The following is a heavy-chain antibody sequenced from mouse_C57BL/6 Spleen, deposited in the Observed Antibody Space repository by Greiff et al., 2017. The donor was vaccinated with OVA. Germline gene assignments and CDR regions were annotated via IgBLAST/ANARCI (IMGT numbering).Heavy chain of an antibody. V-gene: IGHV5-17*01. D-gene: IGHD4-1*01. CDR1: GFTFSDSG. CDR3: ANDVNWDGYYDMDD. Sequence: EVKVVESGGGLVKPGGSLTLSCAASGFTFSDSGMHWVRQAPEKGLAWVAYISSGSSTIYYADTVNGRFSISRDNAKNTLFLQMTSLRSEDTAMYYCANDVNWDGYYDMDDWGQRTSVTVSS. CDR2: ISSGSSTI. J-gene: IGHJ4*01.